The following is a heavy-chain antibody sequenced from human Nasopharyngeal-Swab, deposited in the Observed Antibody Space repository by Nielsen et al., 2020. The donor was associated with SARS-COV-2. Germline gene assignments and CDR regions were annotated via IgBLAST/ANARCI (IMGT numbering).Heavy chain of an antibody. J-gene: IGHJ5*02. CDR3: AREVVVPSGGYNWFDP. Sequence: GEALKSSRAASGFNLSRYSKKRGRQAPGKGQEWVSYTSSSSSTIYYADSVKGRFTISRDNAKNSLYLQMNSLRAEDTAVYYCAREVVVPSGGYNWFDPWGQGTLVTVSS. CDR1: GFNLSRYS. D-gene: IGHD2-2*01. V-gene: IGHV3-48*01. CDR2: TSSSSSTI.